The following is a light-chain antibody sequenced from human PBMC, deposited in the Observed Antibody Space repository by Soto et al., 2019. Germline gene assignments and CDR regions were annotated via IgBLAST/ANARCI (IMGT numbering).Light chain of an antibody. V-gene: IGKV3-20*01. Sequence: EIVLTQSPGTLSVSPGERATLFCRARQSISSTYLAWYQKKPGPAPRLLLYGAFNRATGIPDRLSGSGSGTDFTPTISRLEPEDCAFYYCQQYGSSSFAFGPGTKVEIK. CDR2: GAF. CDR1: QSISSTY. J-gene: IGKJ3*01. CDR3: QQYGSSSFA.